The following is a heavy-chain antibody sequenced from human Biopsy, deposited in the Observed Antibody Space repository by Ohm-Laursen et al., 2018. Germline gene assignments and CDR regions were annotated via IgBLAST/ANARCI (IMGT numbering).Heavy chain of an antibody. V-gene: IGHV6-1*01. CDR3: ARSGSDSLNYYFNF. J-gene: IGHJ4*02. CDR2: TFYRAKWYT. CDR1: GDSVSSNRAA. Sequence: QTLSLTCAISGDSVSSNRAAWNWIRQSPSRGLEWLGRTFYRAKWYTDFAVSVKSRITLTPDPSTNQFSLQLNSVTPDDTTVYYCARSGSDSLNYYFNFWGQGTLVTVSS. D-gene: IGHD2-21*02.